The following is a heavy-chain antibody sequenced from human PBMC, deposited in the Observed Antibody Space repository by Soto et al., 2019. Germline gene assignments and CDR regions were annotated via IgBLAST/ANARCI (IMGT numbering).Heavy chain of an antibody. CDR2: INPNSGDT. CDR1: VYAFTVFY. CDR3: ASGGSTVTREFDY. V-gene: IGHV1-2*04. Sequence: GASVKGCWEASVYAFTVFYIDWVRQATGQVLEWMGWINPNSGDTEYAQNFQGWVTMTRDTSISTAYMELSRLKSDDTAVYYCASGGSTVTREFDYWGQGTLVTVSS. D-gene: IGHD4-17*01. J-gene: IGHJ4*02.